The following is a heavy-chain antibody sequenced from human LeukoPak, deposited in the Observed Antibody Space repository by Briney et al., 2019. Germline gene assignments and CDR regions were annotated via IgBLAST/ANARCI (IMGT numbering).Heavy chain of an antibody. CDR2: IYWDDDK. CDR1: GFSLSTSGVG. D-gene: IGHD3-9*01. J-gene: IGHJ5*02. CDR3: ALYYPDWLLEGYNWFDP. Sequence: SGPTLVNPTQTLTLTCTFSGFSLSTSGVGVGWIRQPPGKALEWLALIYWDDDKRYSPSLKSRLTITKDTSKNQVVLTMTNMDPVDTATYYCALYYPDWLLEGYNWFDPWGQGTLVTVSS. V-gene: IGHV2-5*02.